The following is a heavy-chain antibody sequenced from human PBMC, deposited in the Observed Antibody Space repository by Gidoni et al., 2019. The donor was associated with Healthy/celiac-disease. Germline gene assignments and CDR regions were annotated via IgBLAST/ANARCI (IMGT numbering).Heavy chain of an antibody. CDR2: ISSISSYI. Sequence: EVQLVESGGGLVKPGGSLSLSCAASGLTFRSYSMNWVRPAPGKGLEWVSSISSISSYIYNADSVKGRFTITGDNAKISLYLKMNSLRAEYTAVYDCASSYYWGQGTLVTVCS. CDR1: GLTFRSYS. J-gene: IGHJ4*02. V-gene: IGHV3-21*01. CDR3: ASSYY.